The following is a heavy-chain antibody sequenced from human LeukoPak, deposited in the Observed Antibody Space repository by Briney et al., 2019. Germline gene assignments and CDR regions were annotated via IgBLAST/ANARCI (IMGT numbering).Heavy chain of an antibody. Sequence: GGSLRLSCAASGFTFSNYAMSWVRQAPGKGLEWVSVVSGSGDSTYYADSVKGRLTISRDNSKNTLYLQMNSLRVEDTAVYYCAKYDRNGHFYARIDYWGQGTLVTVSS. D-gene: IGHD3-22*01. J-gene: IGHJ4*02. CDR1: GFTFSNYA. CDR2: VSGSGDST. CDR3: AKYDRNGHFYARIDY. V-gene: IGHV3-23*01.